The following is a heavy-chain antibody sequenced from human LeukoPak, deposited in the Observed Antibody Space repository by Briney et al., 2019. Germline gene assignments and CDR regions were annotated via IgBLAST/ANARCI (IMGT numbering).Heavy chain of an antibody. CDR1: GGSISSGGYS. Sequence: PSETLSLTCAVSGGSISSGGYSWSWIRQPPGKGLEWIGYIYYSGSTYYNPSLKSRVTISVDTSKNQFSLKLSSVTAADTAVYYCARALEGGDYAWFDPWGQGTLVTVSS. CDR3: ARALEGGDYAWFDP. J-gene: IGHJ5*02. CDR2: IYYSGST. D-gene: IGHD2-21*02. V-gene: IGHV4-30-4*07.